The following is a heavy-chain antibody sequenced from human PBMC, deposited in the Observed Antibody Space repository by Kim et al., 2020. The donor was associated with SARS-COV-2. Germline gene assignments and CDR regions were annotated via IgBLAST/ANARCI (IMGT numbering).Heavy chain of an antibody. V-gene: IGHV3-30*01. CDR3: ARDRTYQPLHVYYYYYGMDV. D-gene: IGHD2-2*01. J-gene: IGHJ6*02. Sequence: GRFTISRDNSEKTLYLQMNSLRAEDTAVYYCARDRTYQPLHVYYYYYGMDVWGQGTTVTVSS.